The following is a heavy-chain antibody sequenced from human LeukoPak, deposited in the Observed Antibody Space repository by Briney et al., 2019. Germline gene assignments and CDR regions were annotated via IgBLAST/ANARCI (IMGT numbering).Heavy chain of an antibody. J-gene: IGHJ3*02. CDR1: GFTFSSYA. V-gene: IGHV3-23*01. D-gene: IGHD3-16*01. Sequence: GGSLRLSCAASGFTFSSYAMSWVRQAPGKGLEWVSGMSGSGGSTYYADSVKGRFTISRDNSKNTLYLQMNTLRAEDTAVYYCAKDREYSYVYDAFDIWGQGALVTVSS. CDR2: MSGSGGST. CDR3: AKDREYSYVYDAFDI.